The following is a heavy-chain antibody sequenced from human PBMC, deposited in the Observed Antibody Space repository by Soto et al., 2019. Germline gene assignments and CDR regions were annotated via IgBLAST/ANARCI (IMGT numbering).Heavy chain of an antibody. Sequence: GGALALSSSASVFTVSSYAIHWVRQAPGKGLEYVSAISSNGGSTYYADSVKGRFTISRDNSKNTLYLQMSSLRAEDAAVYYCVKALRYFDWLSDFDYRGQGNLFPVSS. CDR2: ISSNGGST. CDR3: VKALRYFDWLSDFDY. V-gene: IGHV3-64D*06. CDR1: VFTVSSYA. D-gene: IGHD3-9*01. J-gene: IGHJ4*02.